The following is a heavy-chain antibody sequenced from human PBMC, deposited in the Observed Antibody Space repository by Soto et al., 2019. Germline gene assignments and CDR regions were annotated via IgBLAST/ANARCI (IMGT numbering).Heavy chain of an antibody. D-gene: IGHD3-22*01. CDR3: ARASYYDSSGYYPGAFDI. CDR2: LYYSGGT. CDR1: GDSFTSYS. J-gene: IGHJ3*02. V-gene: IGHV4-59*01. Sequence: PSETLSLTCTFSGDSFTSYSWGWIRQPTGRGLELIGSLYYSGGTHFNPSLKSRATIPVDTSKKQFSLRLSSVTAADTAMYYCARASYYDSSGYYPGAFDIWGQGKMVTVSS.